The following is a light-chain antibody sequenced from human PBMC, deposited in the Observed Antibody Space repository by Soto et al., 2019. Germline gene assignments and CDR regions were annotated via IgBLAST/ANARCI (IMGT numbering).Light chain of an antibody. CDR1: QSVSSRN. Sequence: EIVLTQSPGTQSLFPGERATLSCRASQSVSSRNLAWYRQKPGQAPSLLIYGAFNRATGIPDRFSGSGSATDFTLTISRLEPADFALYYCLLYGDSPPAYTFGQGTKLDIK. CDR2: GAF. V-gene: IGKV3-20*01. CDR3: LLYGDSPPAYT. J-gene: IGKJ2*01.